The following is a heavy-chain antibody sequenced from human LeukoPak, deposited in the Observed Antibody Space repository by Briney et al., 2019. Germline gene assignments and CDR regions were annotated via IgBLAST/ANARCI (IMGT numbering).Heavy chain of an antibody. V-gene: IGHV3-7*04. Sequence: GGSLRLSCAASGFTFEIYWMSWVRQAPRKGLEWVANIRKDGSEKNYVDSVKGRFTISRDNAKNSLYLQMNSLRADDTALYYCARHWEGVESDAFDIWGQGTMVTVSS. CDR2: IRKDGSEK. CDR1: GFTFEIYW. CDR3: ARHWEGVESDAFDI. D-gene: IGHD1-26*01. J-gene: IGHJ3*02.